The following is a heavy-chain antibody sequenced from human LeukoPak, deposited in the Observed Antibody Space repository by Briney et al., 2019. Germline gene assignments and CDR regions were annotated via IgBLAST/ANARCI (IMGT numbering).Heavy chain of an antibody. CDR3: ARSPGPLRLPDLQYGMDV. CDR1: GYTFTGYY. Sequence: ASVRVSRKASGYTFTGYYMHWVRQAPGQGLGWMVWINPNSGGTNYAQKFQGWVTMTRDTSISTAYMELSRLRSDDTAVYSCARSPGPLRLPDLQYGMDVWGKGTTVTVSS. J-gene: IGHJ6*04. V-gene: IGHV1-2*04. D-gene: IGHD5-24*01. CDR2: INPNSGGT.